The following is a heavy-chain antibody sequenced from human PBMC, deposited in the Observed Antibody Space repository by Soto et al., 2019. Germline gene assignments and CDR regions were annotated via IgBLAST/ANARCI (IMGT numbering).Heavy chain of an antibody. V-gene: IGHV3-53*02. D-gene: IGHD3-16*01. CDR2: IYTGGST. CDR3: TTYTGYGMDV. Sequence: EVQMVETGGGLSQPGRSLRLSCAVSGFIVSSKYMTWVRQAPGKGLEWVSVIYTGGSTHYADSARGRFTISRDSSKNTLYLQMNSLRAEDAAVYYCTTYTGYGMDVWGQGTTVTVSS. J-gene: IGHJ6*02. CDR1: GFIVSSKY.